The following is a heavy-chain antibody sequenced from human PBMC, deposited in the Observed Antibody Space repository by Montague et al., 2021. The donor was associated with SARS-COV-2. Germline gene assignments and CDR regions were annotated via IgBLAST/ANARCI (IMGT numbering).Heavy chain of an antibody. J-gene: IGHJ4*02. D-gene: IGHD3-22*01. CDR2: IYYTGST. CDR3: VANGYYSLDF. CDR1: GGSIRGSSYY. Sequence: TLSLTCAVSGGSIRGSSYYWSWIRHHPEKGLEWIGYIYYTGSTYYNPSLTSRVTISIDESKNQFSLKLRSVTAADTAIYYCVANGYYSLDFWGQGTLVTVSS. V-gene: IGHV4-31*11.